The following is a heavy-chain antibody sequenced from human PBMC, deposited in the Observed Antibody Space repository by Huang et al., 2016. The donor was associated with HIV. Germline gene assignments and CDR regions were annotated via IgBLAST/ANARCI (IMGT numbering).Heavy chain of an antibody. D-gene: IGHD4-17*01. CDR3: ASRTTVTTTSNYHYFYMDV. CDR1: GGSISSSSYY. Sequence: QLQLQESGPGLVKPSETLSLTCTVSGGSISSSSYYWGWIRQSPGKGLEWTGSIYYIGNGYYNPSLKSRVTMSVDRSSNQVSLKMHSVTAADTAVYYCASRTTVTTTSNYHYFYMDVWGKGTTVIVSS. CDR2: IYYIGNG. V-gene: IGHV4-39*01. J-gene: IGHJ6*03.